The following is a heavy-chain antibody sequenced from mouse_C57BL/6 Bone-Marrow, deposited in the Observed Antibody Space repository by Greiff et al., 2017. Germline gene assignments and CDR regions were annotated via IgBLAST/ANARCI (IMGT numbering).Heavy chain of an antibody. Sequence: EVLLVESEAGLVQPGSSMKLSCTASGFTFSDYYMPWVRQVPEKGLEWVANINYAGSSTYYLDSLKSRFIISRDNATNILYLQMSSLKSEDTARYYCARGGLDAMEDWGQGTSVTVSS. CDR1: GFTFSDYY. CDR3: ARGGLDAMED. J-gene: IGHJ4*01. CDR2: INYAGSST. V-gene: IGHV5-16*01.